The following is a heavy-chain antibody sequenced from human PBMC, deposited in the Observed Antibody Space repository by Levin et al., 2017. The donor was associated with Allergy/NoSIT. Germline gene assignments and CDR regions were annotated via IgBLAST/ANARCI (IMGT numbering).Heavy chain of an antibody. CDR2: IYYSGST. Sequence: SQTLSLTCTVSGGSIFTSSYYWGWIRQPPGKGLEWIGSIYYSGSTYSNPSLKSRVTISLDTSKNPFSLKLISVTAADTAVYYCARVGCSGGSCSSASRPYYGSDVWGKGTTVSVSS. CDR3: ARVGCSGGSCSSASRPYYGSDV. D-gene: IGHD2-15*01. J-gene: IGHJ6*04. V-gene: IGHV4-39*07. CDR1: GGSIFTSSYY.